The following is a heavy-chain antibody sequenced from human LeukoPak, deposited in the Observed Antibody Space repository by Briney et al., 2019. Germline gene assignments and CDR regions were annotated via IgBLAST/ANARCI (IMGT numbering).Heavy chain of an antibody. V-gene: IGHV3-73*01. CDR2: IDRPAKSYAT. J-gene: IGHJ5*02. Sequence: GGSLKLSCAASGFTLSDSAIHWVRQASGKGLGWVGLIDRPAKSYATAYGASVGGRFTISRDDSKNTAYLQMDSLNTEDTALYYCTRDRGTYNWLDPWGQGTLVTVSS. D-gene: IGHD1-26*01. CDR1: GFTLSDSA. CDR3: TRDRGTYNWLDP.